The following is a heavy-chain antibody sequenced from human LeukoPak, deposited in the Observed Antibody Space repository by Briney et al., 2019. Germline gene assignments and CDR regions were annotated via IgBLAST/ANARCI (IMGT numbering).Heavy chain of an antibody. V-gene: IGHV1-46*01. CDR3: ARHGGNQNFDY. CDR2: INPSGGST. D-gene: IGHD4-23*01. CDR1: GYTFTSYY. Sequence: ASVKVSCKASGYTFTSYYMHWVRQAPGQGLEWMGIINPSGGSTSYAQKFQGRVTITADKSTSTAYMELSSLRSEDTAVYYCARHGGNQNFDYWGQGTLVTVSP. J-gene: IGHJ4*02.